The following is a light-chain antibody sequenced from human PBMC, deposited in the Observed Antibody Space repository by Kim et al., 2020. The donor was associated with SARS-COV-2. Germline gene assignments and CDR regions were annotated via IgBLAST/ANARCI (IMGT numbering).Light chain of an antibody. CDR3: AAWDESLSGVV. Sequence: RRATSYCVGRGRNTGSNYVYWYQQLLGTATKLLIRWNNQLPSGVTDRLYGSKSGTSASLAISGIRSEDEADYYCAAWDESLSGVVFGGGTQLTVL. CDR2: WNN. CDR1: GRNTGSNY. V-gene: IGLV1-47*01. J-gene: IGLJ2*01.